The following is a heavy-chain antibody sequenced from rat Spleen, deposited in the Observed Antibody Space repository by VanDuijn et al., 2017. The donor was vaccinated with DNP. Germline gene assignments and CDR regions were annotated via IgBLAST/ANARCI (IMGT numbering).Heavy chain of an antibody. V-gene: IGHV5-7*01. CDR1: GFTFSDYN. CDR3: TRDLNFGYNYAFDY. CDR2: ISYDGSRS. Sequence: EVQLVESGGGLVQPGRSLKLSCAASGFTFSDYNMAWVRQAPKKGLEWVATISYDGSRSNYRDSVKGRFTISRDNAKSSLDLQMNSLKSEDTATYYCTRDLNFGYNYAFDYWGQGVMVSVSS. D-gene: IGHD1-4*01. J-gene: IGHJ2*01.